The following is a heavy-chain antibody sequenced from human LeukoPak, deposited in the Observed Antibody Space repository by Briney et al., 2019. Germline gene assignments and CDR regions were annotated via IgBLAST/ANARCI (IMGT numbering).Heavy chain of an antibody. CDR1: GGTFSDYN. CDR2: INQSGST. D-gene: IGHD4-17*01. CDR3: ARGRTTLYY. Sequence: SETLSLTCAVYGGTFSDYNWSWVRQPPGKGLEWIGEINQSGSTNYNPSLKSRVTISIDTSKNQFSLKLTSVTAADTAVYYCARGRTTLYYWGQGTLVTVSS. V-gene: IGHV4-34*01. J-gene: IGHJ4*02.